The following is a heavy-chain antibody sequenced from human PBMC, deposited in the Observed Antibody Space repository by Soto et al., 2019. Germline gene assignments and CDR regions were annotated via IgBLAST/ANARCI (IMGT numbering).Heavy chain of an antibody. J-gene: IGHJ4*02. D-gene: IGHD6-13*01. CDR2: INHSGST. CDR1: GGSFSGYY. CDR3: ARGHSSSWYGRMVYFDY. V-gene: IGHV4-34*01. Sequence: SETLSLTCAVYGGSFSGYYWSWIRQPPGKGLEWIGEINHSGSTNYNPSLKSRVTISVDTSKNQFSLKLSSVTAADTAVYYCARGHSSSWYGRMVYFDYWGQGTLVTVSS.